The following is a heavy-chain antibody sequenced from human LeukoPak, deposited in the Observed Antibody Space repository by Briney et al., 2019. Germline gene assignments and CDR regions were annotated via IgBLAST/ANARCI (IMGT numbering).Heavy chain of an antibody. Sequence: GGSLRLSCAASGFTFDDYAMHWVRQAPGKGLEWVSGISWNSGSIGYADSVKGRFTISRDNAKNSLYLQMNSLRAEDTAVYYCANLWFGELGLGHLFPSDAFDIWGQGTMVAVSS. V-gene: IGHV3-9*01. CDR3: ANLWFGELGLGHLFPSDAFDI. D-gene: IGHD3-10*01. J-gene: IGHJ3*02. CDR1: GFTFDDYA. CDR2: ISWNSGSI.